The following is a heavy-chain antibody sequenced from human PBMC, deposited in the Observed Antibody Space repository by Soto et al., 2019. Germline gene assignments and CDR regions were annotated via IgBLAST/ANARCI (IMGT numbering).Heavy chain of an antibody. D-gene: IGHD4-17*01. V-gene: IGHV3-74*01. Sequence: EVQLVESGGGLVQPGGSPSLSCAASGFTFFAYWVHWVRQVPGKGLVWVSRINSDGSHTSYADSVRGRFTISRDNSKKTVYLQMNSLTAEDTAVYYCAKEGECGDYAGEIAFDSWGQGSLVTVSS. CDR3: AKEGECGDYAGEIAFDS. J-gene: IGHJ5*01. CDR2: INSDGSHT. CDR1: GFTFFAYW.